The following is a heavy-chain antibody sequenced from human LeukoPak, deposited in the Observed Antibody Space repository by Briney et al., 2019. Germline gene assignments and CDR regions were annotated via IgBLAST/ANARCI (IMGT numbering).Heavy chain of an antibody. Sequence: PGGSLRLSCAGSGFNFANHAMSWVRQTPGKGLEWVSAISGGGDITYYADSVTGRFTISRDNSKDTLFLQMHSLRPGDTAVYYCVREDTPATANYWGQGTLVTISS. CDR1: GFNFANHA. CDR3: VREDTPATANY. J-gene: IGHJ4*02. CDR2: ISGGGDIT. D-gene: IGHD2-21*02. V-gene: IGHV3-23*01.